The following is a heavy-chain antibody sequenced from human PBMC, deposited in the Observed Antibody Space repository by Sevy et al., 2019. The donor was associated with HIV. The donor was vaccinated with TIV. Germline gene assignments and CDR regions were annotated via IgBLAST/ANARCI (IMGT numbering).Heavy chain of an antibody. CDR1: GFTFSSYS. J-gene: IGHJ3*02. CDR3: ARDGITMVRGGAFDI. CDR2: ISSRSSYI. Sequence: GGSLRLSCAASGFTFSSYSMNWVHQAPGKGLEWVSSISSRSSYIYYADSVKGRFTISRDNAKNSLYLQMNSLRAEDTAVYYCARDGITMVRGGAFDIWGQGTMVTVSS. D-gene: IGHD3-10*01. V-gene: IGHV3-21*01.